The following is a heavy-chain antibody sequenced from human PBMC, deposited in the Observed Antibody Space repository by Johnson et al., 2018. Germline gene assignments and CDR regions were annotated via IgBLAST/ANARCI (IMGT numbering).Heavy chain of an antibody. CDR3: ARADPYYYDTSGYYDAFDI. J-gene: IGHJ3*02. Sequence: VQLVESGGGLVKXGGSLRLSCAASGFTFSDYYMSWIRQAPGKGLEWVSYISSSGSTIYYADSVKGRFTISRDNAKNSLYLQMHSLRAEETAVYYCARADPYYYDTSGYYDAFDIWGQGTMVTVSS. CDR2: ISSSGSTI. V-gene: IGHV3-11*04. D-gene: IGHD3-22*01. CDR1: GFTFSDYY.